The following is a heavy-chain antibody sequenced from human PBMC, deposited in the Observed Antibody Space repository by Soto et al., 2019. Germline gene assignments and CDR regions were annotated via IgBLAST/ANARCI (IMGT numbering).Heavy chain of an antibody. V-gene: IGHV1-3*01. Sequence: QVQLVQSGAEVKKPGASVKLSCKAYEYTFISHKIHLVRQAPGQGLEWMGWIYPADNNTKHSKKLQGRVTISSDTFERTVYMELVSRTFQDTAMYYCTRDGDVGRPCGMDVWGQGTTGTVSS. D-gene: IGHD3-10*01. CDR1: EYTFISHK. CDR3: TRDGDVGRPCGMDV. CDR2: IYPADNNT. J-gene: IGHJ6*02.